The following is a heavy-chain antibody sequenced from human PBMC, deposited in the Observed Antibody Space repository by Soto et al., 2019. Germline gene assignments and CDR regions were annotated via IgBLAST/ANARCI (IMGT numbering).Heavy chain of an antibody. Sequence: QVQLVESGGGVVQPGRSLRLSCAASGFTFSSYGRHWVRQAPGKGLEWVAVISYDGSNKYYADSVKGRFTISRDNSKNTLYLQMNSLRAEDTAVYYCAKDHRSAGSMDVWGQGTTVTVSS. CDR3: AKDHRSAGSMDV. D-gene: IGHD3-10*01. CDR2: ISYDGSNK. CDR1: GFTFSSYG. J-gene: IGHJ6*02. V-gene: IGHV3-30*18.